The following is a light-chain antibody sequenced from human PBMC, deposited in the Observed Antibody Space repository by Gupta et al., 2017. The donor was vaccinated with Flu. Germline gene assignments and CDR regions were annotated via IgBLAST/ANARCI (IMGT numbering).Light chain of an antibody. CDR3: QQHDGLPRT. CDR1: QDITNH. J-gene: IGKJ5*01. V-gene: IGKV1-33*01. Sequence: DIQMTQSASPLSASVGDRVTISCQASQDITNHLNWYQQRPETAPKLLIYDASNLETGVPLRFTGSGSGTQFTLTINGLQAEDIATYYCQQHDGLPRTFGQGTRLDIK. CDR2: DAS.